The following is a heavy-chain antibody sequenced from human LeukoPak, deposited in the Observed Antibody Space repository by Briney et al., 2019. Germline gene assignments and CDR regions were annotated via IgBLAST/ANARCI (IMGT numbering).Heavy chain of an antibody. V-gene: IGHV4-34*01. CDR3: ARRPYGHYFDY. CDR1: GASFSGYY. J-gene: IGHJ4*02. D-gene: IGHD4-17*01. Sequence: SETLSLTCAVYGASFSGYYWSWIRQPPGKGLEWIGEINHSGSTNYNPSLKSRVTISVDTSKNQFSLKLSSVTAADTAVYYCARRPYGHYFDYWGQGTLVTVSS. CDR2: INHSGST.